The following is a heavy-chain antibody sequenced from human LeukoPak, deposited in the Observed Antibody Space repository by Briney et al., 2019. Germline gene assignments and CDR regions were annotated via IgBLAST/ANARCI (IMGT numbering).Heavy chain of an antibody. V-gene: IGHV4-39*06. CDR1: GASINSGSNY. CDR3: SRSDGYGLVGI. D-gene: IGHD3-10*01. CDR2: IYSSGST. Sequence: SSETLSLTCNVSGASINSGSNYWGWIPQPPGKTLEWIGSIYSSGSTYYNPSLKSRVIIMIDTLKNHFLLTLSPVTAPDPAVYFCSRSDGYGLVGIWGEGRMVGV. J-gene: IGHJ3*02.